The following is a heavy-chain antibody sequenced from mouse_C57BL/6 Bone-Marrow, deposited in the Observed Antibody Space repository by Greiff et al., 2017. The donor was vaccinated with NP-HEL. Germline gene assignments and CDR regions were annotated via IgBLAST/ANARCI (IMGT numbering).Heavy chain of an antibody. CDR2: IYPRSGNT. Sequence: QVQLKESGAELARPGASVKLSCKASGYTFTSYGISWVKQRTGQGLEWIGEIYPRSGNTYYNEKFKGKATLTADKSSSTAYMELRSLTSEDSAVYFCARGKLGPFDYWGQGTTLTVSS. V-gene: IGHV1-81*01. CDR1: GYTFTSYG. D-gene: IGHD4-1*01. CDR3: ARGKLGPFDY. J-gene: IGHJ2*01.